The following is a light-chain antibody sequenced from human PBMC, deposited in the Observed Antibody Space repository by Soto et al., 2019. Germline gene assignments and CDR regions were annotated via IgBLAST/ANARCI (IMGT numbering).Light chain of an antibody. CDR1: QSLIRN. CDR3: QQYDKWPRT. Sequence: EIVLTHSPAALPVSQGEIFALSCRASQSLIRNLAWYQHKPGQSPRLLIYGASARATGIPDRFSGGGSGAEYTLTISSLQSEDFAVYYCQQYDKWPRTFGQGTKV. V-gene: IGKV3-15*01. CDR2: GAS. J-gene: IGKJ1*01.